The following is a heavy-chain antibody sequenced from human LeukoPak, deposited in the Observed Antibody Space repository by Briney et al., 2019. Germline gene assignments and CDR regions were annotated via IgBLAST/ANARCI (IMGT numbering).Heavy chain of an antibody. CDR3: ARELGRGYSYGTDY. J-gene: IGHJ4*02. V-gene: IGHV1-18*01. D-gene: IGHD5-18*01. CDR1: GYTFSSYG. CDR2: ISAYNGNT. Sequence: ASVKVSCKASGYTFSSYGISWVRQAPGQGLEWMGWISAYNGNTNYAQKFQGRVTMTTDTSTSTAYMELRSLRSDDTAVYYCARELGRGYSYGTDYWGQGTLVTVSS.